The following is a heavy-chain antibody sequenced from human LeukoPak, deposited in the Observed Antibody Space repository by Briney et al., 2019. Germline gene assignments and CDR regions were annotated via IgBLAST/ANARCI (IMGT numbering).Heavy chain of an antibody. D-gene: IGHD6-6*01. CDR3: AKDSSSSPYYYYGMDV. CDR2: ISNNGGYT. Sequence: GGSLRLSCAASGFTFSSSAMSWVRQAPGKGLEWVSAISNNGGYTYYADSVQGRFTISRDNSKSTLCLQMNSLRAEDTAVYYCAKDSSSSPYYYYGMDVWGQGTTVTVSS. CDR1: GFTFSSSA. J-gene: IGHJ6*02. V-gene: IGHV3-23*01.